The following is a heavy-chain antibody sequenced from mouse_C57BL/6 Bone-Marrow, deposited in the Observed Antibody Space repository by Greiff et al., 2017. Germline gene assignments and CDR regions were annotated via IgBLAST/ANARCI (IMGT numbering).Heavy chain of an antibody. D-gene: IGHD2-2*01. V-gene: IGHV5-16*01. Sequence: DVQLVESEGGLVQPGSSMKLSCTASGFTFSDYYMAWVRQVPEKGLEWVANINYDGSSTYYLDSLKSRFIISRDNAKNILYLQMSSLKSEDTATYYCARKGLGYAMDYWGQGTSVTVSS. CDR1: GFTFSDYY. CDR2: INYDGSST. J-gene: IGHJ4*01. CDR3: ARKGLGYAMDY.